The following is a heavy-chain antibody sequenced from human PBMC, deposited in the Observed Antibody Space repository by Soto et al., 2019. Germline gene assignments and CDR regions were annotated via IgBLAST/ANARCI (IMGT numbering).Heavy chain of an antibody. J-gene: IGHJ5*02. V-gene: IGHV4-4*07. CDR1: GGSMSSYY. CDR2: VYSSGGT. CDR3: ARGQRFSDWFDP. D-gene: IGHD3-3*01. Sequence: SETLSLTCTVSGGSMSSYYWTWTRQPAGKGLEWIGRVYSSGGTHYNPSLKSRVTISLDTSKNQFSLRLLSVTDADTAVYYCARGQRFSDWFDPWGQGTLVTVSS.